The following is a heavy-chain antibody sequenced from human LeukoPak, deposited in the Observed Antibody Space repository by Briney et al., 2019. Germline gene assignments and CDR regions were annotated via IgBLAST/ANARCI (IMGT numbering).Heavy chain of an antibody. D-gene: IGHD6-19*01. CDR3: VRDSLAVSNGLDI. V-gene: IGHV3-48*04. CDR1: GFTLSRYS. J-gene: IGHJ3*02. Sequence: GGSLRLSRAASGFTLSRYSMNWVRQVPGKGLEWTAYINSAGHTIYYADFVKGRFAISRDSTKNSLFLQMTSLRVEDTAVHFCVRDSLAVSNGLDIWGQGTTVIVSS. CDR2: INSAGHTI.